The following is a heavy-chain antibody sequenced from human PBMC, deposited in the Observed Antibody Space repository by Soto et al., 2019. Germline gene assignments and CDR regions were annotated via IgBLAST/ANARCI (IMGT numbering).Heavy chain of an antibody. CDR3: AKEDSGWLYYFDY. J-gene: IGHJ4*02. D-gene: IGHD6-19*01. CDR2: ISGSGGST. Sequence: WGSLRLSCSASGVTCSSYAMSWVRQAPGKGLEWVSAISGSGGSTYYADSVKGRFTISRDNSKNTLYLQMNSLRAEDTAVYYCAKEDSGWLYYFDYWGQGTLVTVAS. V-gene: IGHV3-23*01. CDR1: GVTCSSYA.